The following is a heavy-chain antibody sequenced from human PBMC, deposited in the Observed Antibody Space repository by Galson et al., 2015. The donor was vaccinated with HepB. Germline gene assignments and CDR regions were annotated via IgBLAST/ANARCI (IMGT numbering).Heavy chain of an antibody. Sequence: SVKVSCKASGYSFTSYYMHWVRQAPGQGLEWMGIINPSGGSTNYAQKFQGRVTMTRDTSTSTVYMELSSLRSEDTAVHYCAREGDSGRTFDYWGQGTLVTVSS. D-gene: IGHD6-19*01. CDR1: GYSFTSYY. CDR2: INPSGGST. V-gene: IGHV1-46*01. J-gene: IGHJ4*02. CDR3: AREGDSGRTFDY.